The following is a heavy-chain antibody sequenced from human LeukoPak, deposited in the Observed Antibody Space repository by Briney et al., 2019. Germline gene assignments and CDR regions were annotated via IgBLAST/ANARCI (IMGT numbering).Heavy chain of an antibody. CDR2: ISWNSGSI. V-gene: IGHV3-9*01. D-gene: IGHD3-9*01. Sequence: GGSLRLSCAASGFTFDDYAMHWVRQAPGKGLEWVSGISWNSGSIGYADSVKGRFTISRDNAKNSLYLQMNSLRAEDTALYHCAKDIVYDILTGTLDIWGQGTMVTVSS. CDR1: GFTFDDYA. CDR3: AKDIVYDILTGTLDI. J-gene: IGHJ3*02.